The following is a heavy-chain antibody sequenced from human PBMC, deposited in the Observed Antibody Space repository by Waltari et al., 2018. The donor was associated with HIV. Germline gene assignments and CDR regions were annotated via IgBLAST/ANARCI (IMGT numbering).Heavy chain of an antibody. CDR2: ISATGATT. Sequence: EVQLLESGGALVQPGGSLRLSCAGSGFPFVRYAMSWVRQAPGKGLEWVSSISATGATTYYSDSVKGRFTISRDNSKNTLFVQMNSLLVEDTAIYYCASHPVPYCGNRRCYGGFWGQGTLVAVSP. CDR1: GFPFVRYA. D-gene: IGHD2-21*01. CDR3: ASHPVPYCGNRRCYGGF. J-gene: IGHJ4*02. V-gene: IGHV3-23*01.